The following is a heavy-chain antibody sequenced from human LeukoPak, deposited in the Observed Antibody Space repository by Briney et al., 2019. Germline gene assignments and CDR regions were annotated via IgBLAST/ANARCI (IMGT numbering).Heavy chain of an antibody. CDR1: GGSFSGYY. D-gene: IGHD3-22*01. Sequence: PSETLSLTCAVYGGSFSGYYWSWIRQPPGKGLEWIGEINHSGSTNYNPSLKSRVTISVDTSKNQFSLKLSSVTAADTAVYYCARYYYDSSGYSPWGQGTLVTVSS. CDR3: ARYYYDSSGYSP. J-gene: IGHJ5*02. CDR2: INHSGST. V-gene: IGHV4-34*01.